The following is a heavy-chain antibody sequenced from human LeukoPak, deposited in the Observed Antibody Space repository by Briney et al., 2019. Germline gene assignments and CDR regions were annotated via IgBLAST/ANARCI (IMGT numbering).Heavy chain of an antibody. Sequence: PGGSLRLSCAASGFTFSSYWMHWVRQAPGKGPVWVSHINGDGSVTGYADSVKGRFTISRDNARNTLYVQMNSLRAEDTAVYYCAKDIYPGIFDPWGQGTLVTVSS. CDR1: GFTFSSYW. J-gene: IGHJ5*02. CDR2: INGDGSVT. CDR3: AKDIYPGIFDP. D-gene: IGHD2-2*02. V-gene: IGHV3-74*01.